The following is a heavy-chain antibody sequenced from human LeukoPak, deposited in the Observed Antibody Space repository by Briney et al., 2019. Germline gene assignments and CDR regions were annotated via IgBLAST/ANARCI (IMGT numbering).Heavy chain of an antibody. J-gene: IGHJ6*02. CDR1: SPTFTTYG. V-gene: IGHV1-18*01. Sequence: ASVKVSCKASSPTFTTYGISWVRQAPGQGLEWMGWISAYNGNTNYAQKLQGRVAMTTDTSTSTAYMELRSLRSDDTAVYYWSRDYYDGSGYSCRYYYYGMDFWVQGTTVTVSS. CDR2: ISAYNGNT. CDR3: SRDYYDGSGYSCRYYYYGMDF. D-gene: IGHD3-22*01.